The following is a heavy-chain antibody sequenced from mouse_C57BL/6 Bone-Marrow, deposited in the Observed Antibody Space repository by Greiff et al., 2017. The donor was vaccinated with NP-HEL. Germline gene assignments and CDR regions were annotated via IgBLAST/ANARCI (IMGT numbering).Heavy chain of an antibody. CDR2: INPSSGYT. J-gene: IGHJ2*01. V-gene: IGHV1-4*01. CDR3: ARWDGSTPFDD. CDR1: GYTFTSYT. D-gene: IGHD1-1*01. Sequence: QVQLKESGAELARPGASVKMSCKASGYTFTSYTMHWVKQRPGQGLEWIGYINPSSGYTKYNQKFKDKATLTADKSSSTAYMQLSSLTSEDSAVYYCARWDGSTPFDDWGQGTTLTVSS.